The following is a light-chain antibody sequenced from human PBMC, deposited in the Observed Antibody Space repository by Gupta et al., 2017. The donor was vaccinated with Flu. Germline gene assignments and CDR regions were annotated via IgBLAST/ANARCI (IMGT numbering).Light chain of an antibody. CDR1: QDISNY. J-gene: IGKJ2*01. CDR3: QQEYNLLGD. CDR2: DAS. Sequence: DIQMTQSPSSLSASVGDRVTITCQASQDISNYLNWYQQKPGKAPKLLLYDASKVETGVPSRFSGSGSGTDFTFTISSRQPEDVATYYCQQEYNLLGDFGQGTKLEIK. V-gene: IGKV1-33*01.